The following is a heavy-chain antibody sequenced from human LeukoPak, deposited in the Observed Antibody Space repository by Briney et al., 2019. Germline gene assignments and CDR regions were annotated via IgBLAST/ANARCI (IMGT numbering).Heavy chain of an antibody. CDR3: ATNILVRDIINWFDP. V-gene: IGHV1-2*02. CDR1: GYTFTGYY. Sequence: ASVKVSCKASGYTFTGYYMHWVRQAPGQGLEWMGWINPNSGGTNHAQKFQGRVTMTRDTSISTAYMELSSLRYDDTAVYYCATNILVRDIINWFDPWGQGTLVTVSS. D-gene: IGHD3-10*01. J-gene: IGHJ5*02. CDR2: INPNSGGT.